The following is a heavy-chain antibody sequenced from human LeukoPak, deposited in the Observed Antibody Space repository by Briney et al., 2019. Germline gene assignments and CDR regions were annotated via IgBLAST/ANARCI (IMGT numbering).Heavy chain of an antibody. V-gene: IGHV3-21*01. J-gene: IGHJ4*02. CDR3: ARGWELLFLSPFDY. CDR1: GFTFSSYS. CDR2: ISSSSSYI. D-gene: IGHD1-26*01. Sequence: GGSLRLPCAASGFTFSSYSMNWVRQAPGKGLEWVSSISSSSSYIYYADSVKGRFTISRDNAKNSLYLQMNSLRAEDTAVYYCARGWELLFLSPFDYWGQGTLVTVSS.